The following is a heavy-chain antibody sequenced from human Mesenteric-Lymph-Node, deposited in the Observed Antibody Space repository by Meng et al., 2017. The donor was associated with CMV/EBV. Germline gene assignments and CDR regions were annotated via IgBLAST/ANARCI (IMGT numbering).Heavy chain of an antibody. CDR2: IHHDGSNK. Sequence: GESLKISCTTSGFTFDAYGMHWVRQAPGKGLEWVAFIHHDGSNKYYVDSMKGRLTISRDNARNSLFLQMNSLRAGDTAVYYCARDLGGNYGMDVWGQGTTVTVSS. D-gene: IGHD1-26*01. CDR3: ARDLGGNYGMDV. J-gene: IGHJ6*02. V-gene: IGHV3-30*02. CDR1: GFTFDAYG.